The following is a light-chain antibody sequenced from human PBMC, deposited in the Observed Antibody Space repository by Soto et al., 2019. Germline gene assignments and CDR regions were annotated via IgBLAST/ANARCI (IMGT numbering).Light chain of an antibody. CDR3: SSFTNTYTYV. Sequence: QSALTQPASVSGSPGQSITISCTGTSGDVGAYDFVSWYQQHPGKAPRLMIYDVSNRPAGASNRFSGSKSGSTASLTISTLQAGDEADYYCSSFTNTYTYVFGTGTKVTVL. V-gene: IGLV2-14*01. CDR2: DVS. J-gene: IGLJ1*01. CDR1: SGDVGAYDF.